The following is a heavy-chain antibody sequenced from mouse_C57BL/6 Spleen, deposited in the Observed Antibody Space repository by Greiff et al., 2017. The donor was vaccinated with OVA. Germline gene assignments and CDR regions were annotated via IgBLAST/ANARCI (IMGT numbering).Heavy chain of an antibody. Sequence: SGAELVKPGASVKISCKASGYAFSSYWMNWVKQRPGKGLEWIGQIYPGDGDTNYNGKFKGKATLTADKSSSTAYMQLSSLTSEDSAVYFCARSGSSGYTSFDYWGQGTTLTVSS. CDR3: ARSGSSGYTSFDY. D-gene: IGHD3-2*02. V-gene: IGHV1-80*01. J-gene: IGHJ2*01. CDR2: IYPGDGDT. CDR1: GYAFSSYW.